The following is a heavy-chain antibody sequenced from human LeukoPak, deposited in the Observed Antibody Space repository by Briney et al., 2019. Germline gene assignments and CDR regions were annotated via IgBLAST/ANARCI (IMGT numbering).Heavy chain of an antibody. CDR3: ARDVIVEFDY. V-gene: IGHV3-48*01. CDR2: ISSSSTI. CDR1: GFTFSSYS. Sequence: QPGGSLRLSCAASGFTFSSYSMTWVRPAPGKGLEWVSYISSSSTIYYADSVKGRFTISRDNAKNSLYLQMNSLRAEDTAVYYCARDVIVEFDYWGQGTLVTVSS. J-gene: IGHJ4*02. D-gene: IGHD3-22*01.